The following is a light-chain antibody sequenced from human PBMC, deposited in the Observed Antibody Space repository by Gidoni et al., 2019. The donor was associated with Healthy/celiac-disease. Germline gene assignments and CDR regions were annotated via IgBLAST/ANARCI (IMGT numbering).Light chain of an antibody. CDR1: QSVSSSY. Sequence: EIVLTHSPGTLSLSPGERATLSCRASQSVSSSYLAWYQQKPGQAPRLLIYGASSRATGIPDRFSGSGSGTDFTLTISRLEPEDFAVYYCQQYGSSITFGQETRLEIK. CDR2: GAS. J-gene: IGKJ5*01. V-gene: IGKV3-20*01. CDR3: QQYGSSIT.